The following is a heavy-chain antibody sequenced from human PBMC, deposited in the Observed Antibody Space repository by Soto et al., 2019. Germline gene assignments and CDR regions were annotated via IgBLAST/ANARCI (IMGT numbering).Heavy chain of an antibody. D-gene: IGHD2-15*01. J-gene: IGHJ6*02. CDR1: GFTFSSYA. Sequence: GGSLRLSCAASGFTFSSYAMHWVRQAPGKGLEWVAVISYDGSNKYYADSVKGRFTISRDNSKNTLYLQMNNLRAEDTAVYYCARELIVVVVAAARGYGMDVWGQGTTVTVSS. CDR2: ISYDGSNK. V-gene: IGHV3-30-3*01. CDR3: ARELIVVVVAAARGYGMDV.